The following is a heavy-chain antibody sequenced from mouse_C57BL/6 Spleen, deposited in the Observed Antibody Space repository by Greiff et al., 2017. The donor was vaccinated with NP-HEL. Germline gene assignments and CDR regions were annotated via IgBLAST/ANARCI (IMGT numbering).Heavy chain of an antibody. CDR3: ARSYYGSSYVGFAY. D-gene: IGHD1-1*01. CDR2: IYPGSGNT. Sequence: VKLVESGAELVRPGASVKLSCKASGYTFTDYYINWVKQRPGQGLEWIARIYPGSGNTYYNEKFKGKATLTAEKSSSTAYMQLSSLTSEDSAVYFCARSYYGSSYVGFAYWGQGTLVTVSA. J-gene: IGHJ3*01. V-gene: IGHV1-76*01. CDR1: GYTFTDYY.